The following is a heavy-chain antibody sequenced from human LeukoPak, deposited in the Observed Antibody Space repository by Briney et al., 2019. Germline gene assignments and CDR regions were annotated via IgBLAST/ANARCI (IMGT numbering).Heavy chain of an antibody. J-gene: IGHJ4*02. CDR1: GFTFRSYA. CDR3: VKGSLYSSGCYDY. V-gene: IGHV3-23*01. CDR2: ISGSGTDT. Sequence: GGSLRLSCAASGFTFRSYAMNWVRQVPGKGLEWVSGISGSGTDTYYADSVKGRFTISRDNSKNTLFLQMNSLRAEDTAVYYCVKGSLYSSGCYDYWGQGTLVTVSA. D-gene: IGHD6-19*01.